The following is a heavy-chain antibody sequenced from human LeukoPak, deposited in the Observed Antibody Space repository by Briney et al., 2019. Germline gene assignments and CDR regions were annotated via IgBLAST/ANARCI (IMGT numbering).Heavy chain of an antibody. V-gene: IGHV3-23*01. CDR3: ARVAAEVVGVPGAIGFGWLRRDYYYMDV. D-gene: IGHD2-2*02. Sequence: GGSLRLSCAASGFTFSSYAMSWVRQAPGKGLEWVSAMSGSGGRTYFADSVKGRFTISRDNSKNTLYLQMNSLRAEDTAVYYCARVAAEVVGVPGAIGFGWLRRDYYYMDVWGKGTTVTVSS. CDR1: GFTFSSYA. CDR2: MSGSGGRT. J-gene: IGHJ6*03.